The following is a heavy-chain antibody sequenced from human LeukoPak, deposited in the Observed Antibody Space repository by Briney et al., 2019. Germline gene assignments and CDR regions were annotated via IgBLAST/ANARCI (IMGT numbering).Heavy chain of an antibody. Sequence: GASVKVSCKASGYTFTGYYMHWVRQAPGQGLEWMGWINPNSGGTNYAQKFQGWVTMTRDTSISTAYMELSRLRSDDTAVYYCAKSVVPAAKLPNYYYYYMDVWGKGTTVTVSS. J-gene: IGHJ6*03. CDR3: AKSVVPAAKLPNYYYYYMDV. D-gene: IGHD2-2*01. CDR2: INPNSGGT. CDR1: GYTFTGYY. V-gene: IGHV1-2*04.